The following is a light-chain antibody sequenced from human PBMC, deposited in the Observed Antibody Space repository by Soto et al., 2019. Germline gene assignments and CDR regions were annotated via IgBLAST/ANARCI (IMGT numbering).Light chain of an antibody. Sequence: DIQMTHAPSSLSASVGDRVTITCRASQSFSSYLNWYQQKPGKAPKLLIYAASSLQSGVPSRFSGSGSGTDFTLNISSLQPEDFATYYCQQSYSTPDTFGQGTKLEIK. V-gene: IGKV1-39*01. CDR1: QSFSSY. J-gene: IGKJ2*01. CDR2: AAS. CDR3: QQSYSTPDT.